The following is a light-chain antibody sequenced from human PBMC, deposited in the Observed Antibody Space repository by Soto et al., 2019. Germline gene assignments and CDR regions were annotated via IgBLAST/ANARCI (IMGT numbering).Light chain of an antibody. CDR2: NVS. CDR3: MQNTHWPRT. J-gene: IGKJ1*01. V-gene: IGKV2-30*01. Sequence: DVVLTQSPLSLPVTLGQPASISCTSSQALVCGDGNTYLIWVQQRPGQSPRGLIYNVSRRDSGVPDRFSGSGSGTDFTLKISRVEAEDVGIYYCMQNTHWPRTFGQGTKVEIK. CDR1: QALVCGDGNTY.